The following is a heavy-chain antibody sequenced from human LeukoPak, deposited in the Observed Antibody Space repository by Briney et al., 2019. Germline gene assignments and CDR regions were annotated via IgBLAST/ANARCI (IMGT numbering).Heavy chain of an antibody. V-gene: IGHV3-48*04. J-gene: IGHJ6*02. CDR2: ISSSGSTI. CDR1: GFTFSSYS. Sequence: PGGSLRLSCAASGFTFSSYSMNWVRQAPGKGLEWVSYISSSGSTIYYADSVKGRFTISRDNAKNSLYLQMNSLRAEDTAVYYCARDGCSSTSCPGANYYYYGMDVWGQGTTVTVSS. D-gene: IGHD2-2*01. CDR3: ARDGCSSTSCPGANYYYYGMDV.